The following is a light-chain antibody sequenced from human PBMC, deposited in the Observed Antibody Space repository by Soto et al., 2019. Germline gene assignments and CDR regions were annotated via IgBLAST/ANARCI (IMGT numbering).Light chain of an antibody. Sequence: DIQMTQSPSTLSGSVGARVTITCRASQTISSWLAWYQQKPGKAPKLXIYKASTLKSGVPSRFSGSGSGTEFTLTISSLQPDDFATYYCQHYNSYSEAFGQGTKVDNQ. J-gene: IGKJ1*01. CDR2: KAS. CDR1: QTISSW. CDR3: QHYNSYSEA. V-gene: IGKV1-5*03.